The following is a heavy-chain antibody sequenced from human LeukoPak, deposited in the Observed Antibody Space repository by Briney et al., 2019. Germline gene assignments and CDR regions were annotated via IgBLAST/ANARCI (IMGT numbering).Heavy chain of an antibody. CDR1: GFTFSSYA. Sequence: GRSLRLSCAASGFTFSSYAMHWVRQAPGKGLEWVAVISYDGSNKYYADSVKGRFTISRDNSKNTLYLQMNSLRAEDTAVYYCARKLLSLYYFDYWGQGTQVTVSS. V-gene: IGHV3-30-3*01. CDR2: ISYDGSNK. J-gene: IGHJ4*02. D-gene: IGHD2-2*01. CDR3: ARKLLSLYYFDY.